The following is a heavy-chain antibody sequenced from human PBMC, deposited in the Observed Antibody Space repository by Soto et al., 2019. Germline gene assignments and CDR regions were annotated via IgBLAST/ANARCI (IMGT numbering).Heavy chain of an antibody. V-gene: IGHV1-69*01. D-gene: IGHD3-22*01. CDR3: ERSLDSSGYYNY. Sequence: QVQLVQSGAEVKKPGSSVKVSCQASGGAFSTYAISWVRQAPGQGLEWMGGIIPIFGTANYAQKFQGRVTITADESTSTFYMEMSSLRSADTAVYYCERSLDSSGYYNYWGQGTLVTVSS. CDR1: GGAFSTYA. J-gene: IGHJ4*02. CDR2: IIPIFGTA.